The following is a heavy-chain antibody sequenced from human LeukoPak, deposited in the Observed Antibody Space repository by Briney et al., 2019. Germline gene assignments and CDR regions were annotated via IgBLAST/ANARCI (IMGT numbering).Heavy chain of an antibody. V-gene: IGHV4-39*01. Sequence: SSETLSLTCTVSGGSISSSSYYWGWIRQPPGKGLEWIGSIYYSGSTYYNPSLKSRVTISVDTSKNQFSLKLSSVTAADTAVYYCARLFRGIVVVPFDYWGQGTLVTVSS. D-gene: IGHD3-22*01. CDR2: IYYSGST. J-gene: IGHJ4*02. CDR1: GGSISSSSYY. CDR3: ARLFRGIVVVPFDY.